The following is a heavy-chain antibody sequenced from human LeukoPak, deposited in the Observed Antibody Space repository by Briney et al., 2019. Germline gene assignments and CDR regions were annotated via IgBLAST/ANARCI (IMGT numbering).Heavy chain of an antibody. CDR1: GFTFSSYA. J-gene: IGHJ6*02. V-gene: IGHV3-30-3*01. CDR2: ILYDGSNK. CDR3: ASIVGIAARLAYYYYGMDV. Sequence: GRSLRLSCAASGFTFSSYAMHWVRQAPGKGLEWVAVILYDGSNKYYADSVKGRFTISRDNSKNTLYLQMNSLRAEDTAVYYCASIVGIAARLAYYYYGMDVWGQGTTVTVSS. D-gene: IGHD6-6*01.